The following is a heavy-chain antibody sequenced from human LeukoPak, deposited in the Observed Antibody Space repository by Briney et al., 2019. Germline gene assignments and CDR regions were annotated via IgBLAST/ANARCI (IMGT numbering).Heavy chain of an antibody. V-gene: IGHV4-4*07. Sequence: SETLSLTCTVSGGSISSYYWSWIRQPAGKGLEWIGRIYTSGSTNYNPSLKSRVTMSVDTSKNQFSLKLSSVTAADTAVYYCARDSSSWSSFFYYYYYMDVWGKGTTVTISS. CDR1: GGSISSYY. CDR3: ARDSSSWSSFFYYYYYMDV. CDR2: IYTSGST. D-gene: IGHD6-13*01. J-gene: IGHJ6*03.